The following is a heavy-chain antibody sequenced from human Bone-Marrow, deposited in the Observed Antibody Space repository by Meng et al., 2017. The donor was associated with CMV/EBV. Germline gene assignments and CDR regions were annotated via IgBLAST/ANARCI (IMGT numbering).Heavy chain of an antibody. V-gene: IGHV3-23*01. CDR1: GFTFSSYA. Sequence: GGSLRLSCAASGFTFSSYAMSWVRQAPGKGLEWVSAISGSGGSTYYADSVKGRFTISRDNSKNTLYLQMNSLRSDDTAVYYCARSYRKDDAFEIWGQGTMVTVSS. J-gene: IGHJ3*02. CDR3: ARSYRKDDAFEI. CDR2: ISGSGGST. D-gene: IGHD1-14*01.